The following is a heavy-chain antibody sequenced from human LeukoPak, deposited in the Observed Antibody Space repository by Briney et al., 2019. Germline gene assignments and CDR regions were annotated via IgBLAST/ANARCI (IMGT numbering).Heavy chain of an antibody. CDR2: IYHSGST. Sequence: PSGTLSLTCAVSGGSISSSNWWSWVRQPPGKGLEWIGEIYHSGSTNYNPSLKSRVTISVDKSKNQFSLKLSSVTAADTAVYYCASLPYYYGSGSPYLDYWGQGTLVTVSS. CDR1: GGSISSSNW. J-gene: IGHJ4*02. D-gene: IGHD3-10*01. CDR3: ASLPYYYGSGSPYLDY. V-gene: IGHV4-4*02.